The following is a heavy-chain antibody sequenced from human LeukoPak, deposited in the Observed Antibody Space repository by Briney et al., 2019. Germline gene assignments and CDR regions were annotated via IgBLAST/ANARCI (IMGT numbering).Heavy chain of an antibody. CDR2: IYHSGTS. CDR1: GYSITSSSW. D-gene: IGHD3-10*01. J-gene: IGHJ4*02. CDR3: ARKENVYYYFDY. Sequence: PSDTLSLTCAVSGYSITSSSWWGWIRQPPGKGLEWIGYIYHSGTSYYNPSLQSRVTMSVDTSKNQFSLKLSSVTAVDTAVYYCARKENVYYYFDYWGQGTLVTVSS. V-gene: IGHV4-28*01.